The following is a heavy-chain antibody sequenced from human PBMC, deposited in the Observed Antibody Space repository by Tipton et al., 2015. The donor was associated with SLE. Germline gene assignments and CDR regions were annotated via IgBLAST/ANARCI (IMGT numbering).Heavy chain of an antibody. CDR1: GFTVSSNY. J-gene: IGHJ4*02. Sequence: SLRLSCAASGFTVSSNYMSWVRQAPGKGLEWVSVIYSGGSTSYADSVKGRFTISRDNSKNTLYLQMNSLRAEDTAVYYCARGDIVATINRDWGQGTLVTVSS. D-gene: IGHD5-12*01. CDR2: IYSGGST. V-gene: IGHV3-53*05. CDR3: ARGDIVATINRD.